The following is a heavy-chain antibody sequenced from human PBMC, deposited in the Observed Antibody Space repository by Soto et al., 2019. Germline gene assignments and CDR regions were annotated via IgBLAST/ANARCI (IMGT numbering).Heavy chain of an antibody. Sequence: EVQLLESGGGLVQPGGSLRLSCAASGFTFSSYAMSWVRQAPGKGLEWVSAISGSGGSTYYAVSVKGRFTISRDTSKNTLYLQMNSLRAEDTAVYYCAKDSTYYYGSGSYPGDYWGQGTLVTVSS. CDR3: AKDSTYYYGSGSYPGDY. CDR1: GFTFSSYA. V-gene: IGHV3-23*01. J-gene: IGHJ4*02. D-gene: IGHD3-10*01. CDR2: ISGSGGST.